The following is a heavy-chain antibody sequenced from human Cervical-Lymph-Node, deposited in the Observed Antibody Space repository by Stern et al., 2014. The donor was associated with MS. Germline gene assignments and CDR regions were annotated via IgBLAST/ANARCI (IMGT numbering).Heavy chain of an antibody. D-gene: IGHD2-21*01. V-gene: IGHV1-69*04. Sequence: VQLVQSGAEVRKPGSSVRVSCKTSGGTFSSYTISWVRQVPGQGPEWMGRIIPMYDIANYAQKFQGRVTITADKSTSTAYMELSSLRSEDTAVYYCARVPLVVLVPTRGDAFDIWGQGTMVTVSS. CDR2: IIPMYDIA. CDR3: ARVPLVVLVPTRGDAFDI. CDR1: GGTFSSYT. J-gene: IGHJ3*02.